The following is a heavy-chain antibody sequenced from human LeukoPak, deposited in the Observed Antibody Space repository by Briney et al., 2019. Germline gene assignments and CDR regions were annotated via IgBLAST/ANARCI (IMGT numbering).Heavy chain of an antibody. J-gene: IGHJ4*02. Sequence: GGSLRLSCAASGFTFSSSAMIWVRQAPGKGLEWVSAISNNGGYTYYADSVQGRFTISRDNSKSTLCLQINSLRAEGTAVYYCAKQLGYCSDGSCYFPYWGQGTLVTVSS. CDR3: AKQLGYCSDGSCYFPY. D-gene: IGHD2-15*01. V-gene: IGHV3-23*01. CDR2: ISNNGGYT. CDR1: GFTFSSSA.